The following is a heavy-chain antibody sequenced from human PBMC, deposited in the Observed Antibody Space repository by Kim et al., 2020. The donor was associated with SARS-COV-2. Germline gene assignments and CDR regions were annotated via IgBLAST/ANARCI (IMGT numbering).Heavy chain of an antibody. V-gene: IGHV3-43*01. CDR3: AKDHMIYYYGMDV. D-gene: IGHD3-16*01. Sequence: GGSLRLSCAASGFTFDDYTMHWVCQAPGKGLEWVSLISWDGGSTYYADSVKGRFTISRDNSKNSLYLQMNSLRTEDTALYYCAKDHMIYYYGMDVWGQGTTVTVSS. CDR2: ISWDGGST. J-gene: IGHJ6*02. CDR1: GFTFDDYT.